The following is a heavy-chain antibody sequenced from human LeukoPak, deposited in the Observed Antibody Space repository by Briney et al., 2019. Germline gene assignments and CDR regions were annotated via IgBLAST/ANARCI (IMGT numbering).Heavy chain of an antibody. V-gene: IGHV4-39*01. J-gene: IGHJ3*02. CDR1: XGXXXXXXXX. Sequence: PSETLSLTCTVXXGXXXXXXXXXXXXXQPPXKGLEWIGSIXXXXXTYYNPSXXXXVNISVDTSKNQFSLKLSSVTAADTAVYYCARHVAEYSSSSDDAFDIWGQGTMVTVSS. D-gene: IGHD6-13*01. CDR3: ARHVAEYSSSSDDAFDI. CDR2: IXXXXXT.